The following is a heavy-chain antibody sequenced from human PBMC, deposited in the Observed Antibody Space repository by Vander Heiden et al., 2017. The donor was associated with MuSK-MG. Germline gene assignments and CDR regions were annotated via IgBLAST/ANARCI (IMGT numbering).Heavy chain of an antibody. D-gene: IGHD6-25*01. Sequence: EVQLVESGGGLVQPGGSLRLSCAASGFTFNNYWMHWVRQAPGKGLVWVSRINSDGSSTNYADSVKGRFTISRDNAKNTLYLQMNSLRAEDTAVYYCARVIYSGQTTPDYWGQGTLVTVSS. J-gene: IGHJ4*02. CDR2: INSDGSST. V-gene: IGHV3-74*01. CDR3: ARVIYSGQTTPDY. CDR1: GFTFNNYW.